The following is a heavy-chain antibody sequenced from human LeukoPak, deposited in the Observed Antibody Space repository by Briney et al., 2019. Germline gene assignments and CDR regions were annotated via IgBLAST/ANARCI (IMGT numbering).Heavy chain of an antibody. Sequence: SETLSLTCTVSGGSISSYYWSWIRQPPGKGLEWIGYIYYSGSTNYNPSLKSRVTISVDTSKNQFSLKLSSVTAADTAVYYCARGGSSSWINWFVPWGQGTLVTVSS. CDR1: GGSISSYY. CDR3: ARGGSSSWINWFVP. CDR2: IYYSGST. D-gene: IGHD6-13*01. V-gene: IGHV4-59*01. J-gene: IGHJ5*02.